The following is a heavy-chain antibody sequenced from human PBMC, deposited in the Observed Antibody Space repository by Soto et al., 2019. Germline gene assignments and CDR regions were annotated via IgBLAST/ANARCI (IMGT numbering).Heavy chain of an antibody. J-gene: IGHJ6*02. V-gene: IGHV4-61*01. Sequence: SETLSLTCTVSGGSVSSGSYYWSWIRQPPGKGLEWIGYIYYSGTTNYNPSLKSRVTISVDTSKNQFSLKLCSVTAAATAVYYCAREGVVVVPAGMDVWGQGTTVSVSS. CDR3: AREGVVVVPAGMDV. CDR1: GGSVSSGSYY. D-gene: IGHD2-15*01. CDR2: IYYSGTT.